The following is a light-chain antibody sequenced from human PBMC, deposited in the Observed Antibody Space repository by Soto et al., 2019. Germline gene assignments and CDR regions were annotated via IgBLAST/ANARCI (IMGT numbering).Light chain of an antibody. V-gene: IGKV1-17*03. Sequence: DIQMTQSPSAMSASVGDRVTISCRASQDIGNHLAWFQQKPGKVPQRLIYAASSLQTGVPSRFSGSGSGTDFTLTINSLQPEDFATYYCLQHDSFPPTSGQGTRLEIK. J-gene: IGKJ5*01. CDR2: AAS. CDR3: LQHDSFPPT. CDR1: QDIGNH.